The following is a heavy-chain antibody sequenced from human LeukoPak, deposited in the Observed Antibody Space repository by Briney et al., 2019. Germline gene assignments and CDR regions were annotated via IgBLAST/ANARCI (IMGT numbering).Heavy chain of an antibody. CDR2: ISDRGTTI. V-gene: IGHV3-48*03. J-gene: IGHJ4*02. CDR3: VRESYGSGWYYYFDY. CDR1: GFTFSSYE. Sequence: GGSLRLSCAASGFTFSSYEMNWVRQAPGKGLEWVSYISDRGTTIYYADSVKGRFTISRDNAKNSLYLQMNSLRAEDTAVYYCVRESYGSGWYYYFDYWGQGTLVTVSS. D-gene: IGHD6-19*01.